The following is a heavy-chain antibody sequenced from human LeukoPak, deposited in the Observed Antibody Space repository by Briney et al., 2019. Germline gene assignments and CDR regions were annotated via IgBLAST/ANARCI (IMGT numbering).Heavy chain of an antibody. J-gene: IGHJ3*02. D-gene: IGHD6-13*01. V-gene: IGHV3-7*05. CDR3: AKGYSSSWYLGAFDI. Sequence: GGSLRLSCAASAFTFSNYWMNWVRQAPGKGLEGVAHIKQDGGEKYYVDSVKGRFTISRDNAKNSLYLQMNSLRTEDTALYYCAKGYSSSWYLGAFDIWGQGTMVTVSS. CDR2: IKQDGGEK. CDR1: AFTFSNYW.